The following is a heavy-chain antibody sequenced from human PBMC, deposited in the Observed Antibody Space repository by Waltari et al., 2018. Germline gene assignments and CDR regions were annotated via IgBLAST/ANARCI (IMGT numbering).Heavy chain of an antibody. V-gene: IGHV4-39*07. D-gene: IGHD3-9*01. CDR2: IYYSGST. J-gene: IGHJ4*02. Sequence: QVQLQESGPGLVKPSETLSLTCSVSGDYFESRSHYWGWVRPPPGKGLEWIGSIYYSGSTYYNPSLKSRVNMSVDTANYQFSLKVTSVTAADTAIYYCARTAYDHLTGYPTLDHWGQGILVTVSS. CDR3: ARTAYDHLTGYPTLDH. CDR1: GDYFESRSHY.